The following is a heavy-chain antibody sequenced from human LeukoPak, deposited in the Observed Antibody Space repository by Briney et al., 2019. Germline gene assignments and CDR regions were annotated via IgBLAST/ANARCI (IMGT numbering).Heavy chain of an antibody. D-gene: IGHD3-22*01. CDR2: IKEDGSEK. Sequence: QTGGSLRLSCAASGFTFRSYWMSWVRQAPGKGLEWVANIKEDGSEKYYVDSVKGRFTISRDNAKNSLNLQMNSLRAEDTAVYYCAREYFDSSGYYDAFDIWGQGTKVTVSS. CDR1: GFTFRSYW. J-gene: IGHJ3*02. CDR3: AREYFDSSGYYDAFDI. V-gene: IGHV3-7*04.